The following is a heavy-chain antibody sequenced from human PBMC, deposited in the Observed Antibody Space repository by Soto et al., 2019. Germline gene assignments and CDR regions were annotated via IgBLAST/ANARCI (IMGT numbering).Heavy chain of an antibody. CDR1: GYTFTSYG. D-gene: IGHD5-18*01. CDR2: ISAYNGNT. Sequence: ASVKVSCKASGYTFTSYGISWVRQAPGQGLEWMGWISAYNGNTNYAQKLQGRVTMTTDTSTSTAYMELRSLRSDDTAVYYCASESRIQLWSYYYYMDVWGKGTTVTVSS. J-gene: IGHJ6*03. CDR3: ASESRIQLWSYYYYMDV. V-gene: IGHV1-18*01.